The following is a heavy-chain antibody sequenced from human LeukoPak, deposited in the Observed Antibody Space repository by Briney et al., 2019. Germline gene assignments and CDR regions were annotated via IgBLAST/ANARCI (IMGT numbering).Heavy chain of an antibody. V-gene: IGHV4-59*01. CDR1: GGSFSGYY. D-gene: IGHD5-12*01. CDR3: ARGPATINYYYYYMDV. Sequence: SETLSLTCAVYGGSFSGYYWSWIRQPPGKGLEWIGYIYYSGSTNYNPSLKSRVTISVDTSKNQFSLKLSSVTAADTAVYYCARGPATINYYYYYMDVWGKGTTVTISS. CDR2: IYYSGST. J-gene: IGHJ6*03.